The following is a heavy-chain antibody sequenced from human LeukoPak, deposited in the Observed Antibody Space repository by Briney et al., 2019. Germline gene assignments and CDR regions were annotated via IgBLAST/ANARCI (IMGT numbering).Heavy chain of an antibody. V-gene: IGHV3-21*01. Sequence: PGGSLRLSCAASGFTFSSYSMNWVRQAPGKGLEWVSSISSSSSYIYYADSVKGRFTISRDNAKNSLYLQMNSLRAEDTAVYYCARGGNIVVVPAAIEQLGLGYYYYYMDVWGKGTTVTVSS. D-gene: IGHD2-2*01. CDR3: ARGGNIVVVPAAIEQLGLGYYYYYMDV. CDR2: ISSSSSYI. J-gene: IGHJ6*03. CDR1: GFTFSSYS.